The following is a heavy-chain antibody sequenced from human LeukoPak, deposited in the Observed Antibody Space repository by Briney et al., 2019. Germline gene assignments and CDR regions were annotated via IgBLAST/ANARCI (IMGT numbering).Heavy chain of an antibody. CDR1: EGTFSSYA. CDR3: ARGRITIFGVVTNAHYYYMDV. CDR2: IIPIFGTA. Sequence: SVKVSCKASEGTFSSYAISWVRQAPGQGLERMGGIIPIFGTANYAQKFQGRVTITADESTSTAYMELSSLRSEDTAVYYCARGRITIFGVVTNAHYYYMDVWGKGPTVTVSS. D-gene: IGHD3-3*01. J-gene: IGHJ6*03. V-gene: IGHV1-69*01.